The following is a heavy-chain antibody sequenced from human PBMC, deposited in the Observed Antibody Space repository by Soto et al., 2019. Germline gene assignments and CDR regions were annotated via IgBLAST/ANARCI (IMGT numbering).Heavy chain of an antibody. CDR2: MNPNSGNT. CDR3: ARWPDGNYYYGMDV. D-gene: IGHD1-1*01. V-gene: IGHV1-8*01. J-gene: IGHJ6*02. CDR1: GYTFTSYD. Sequence: QVQLVQSGAEVKKPGASVKVSCKASGYTFTSYDINWVRQATGQGLEWMGWMNPNSGNTGYAQKFQGRVTITRNTSISTAYMGLSRLRSEETAVDYCARWPDGNYYYGMDVWGQGTTVTVSS.